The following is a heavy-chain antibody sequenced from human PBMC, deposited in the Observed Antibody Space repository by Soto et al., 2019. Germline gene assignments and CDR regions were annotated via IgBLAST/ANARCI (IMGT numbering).Heavy chain of an antibody. J-gene: IGHJ4*02. CDR1: GFAFNNYG. V-gene: IGHV3-21*06. D-gene: IGHD2-2*01. CDR3: AREDSIIIPAVSDF. Sequence: ILSCTVSGFAFNNYGINWVRQAPGKGLEWVSSISKSDYTYYSDSVKGRFTISRDNAKNSVSLQMNTLRVEDTAVYYRAREDSIIIPAVSDFWGQGTLVTVSS. CDR2: ISKSDYT.